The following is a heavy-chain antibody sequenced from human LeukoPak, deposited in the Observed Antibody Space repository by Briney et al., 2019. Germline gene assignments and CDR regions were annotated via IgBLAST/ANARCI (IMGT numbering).Heavy chain of an antibody. CDR3: APTNSWHYYFDY. J-gene: IGHJ4*02. CDR1: GYTFTGYY. D-gene: IGHD6-13*01. Sequence: ASVKVSCKAFGYTFTGYYVHWVRQAPGQGLEWMGWVDPNSGGTNYAQKFQGRVTMTRDTSISTAYMELSRLKSDDTAVYCCAPTNSWHYYFDYWGQGTLVTVSS. CDR2: VDPNSGGT. V-gene: IGHV1-2*02.